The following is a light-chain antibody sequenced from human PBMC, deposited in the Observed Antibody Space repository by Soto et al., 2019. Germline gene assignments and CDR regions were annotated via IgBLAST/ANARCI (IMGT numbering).Light chain of an antibody. J-gene: IGKJ2*01. V-gene: IGKV3-20*01. CDR1: QTVSSSY. Sequence: EIVLTQSPGTLSLSPGERATRSRRASQTVSSSYLAWYQQKPGQAPRLLIYGASSRATGIPDRFSGSGSGTDFTLTISRLEPEDFAVYYYQQYGSSPYTIGQGTQLDIK. CDR3: QQYGSSPYT. CDR2: GAS.